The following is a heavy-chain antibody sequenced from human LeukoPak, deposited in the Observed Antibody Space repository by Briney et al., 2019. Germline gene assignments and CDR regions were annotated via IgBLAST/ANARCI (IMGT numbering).Heavy chain of an antibody. V-gene: IGHV1-58*02. CDR2: IVVGSGNT. Sequence: GASVKVSCKASGFTFTSSAMQWVRQARGQRLEGIGWIVVGSGNTNYAQKFQERVTITRDMSTSTAYMELSSLRSEDTAVYYCAADLYYYDSSGYYPWGQGTLVTVSS. CDR3: AADLYYYDSSGYYP. J-gene: IGHJ5*02. D-gene: IGHD3-22*01. CDR1: GFTFTSSA.